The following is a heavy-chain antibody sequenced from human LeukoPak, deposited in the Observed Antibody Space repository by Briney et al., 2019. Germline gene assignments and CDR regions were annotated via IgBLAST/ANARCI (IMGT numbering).Heavy chain of an antibody. J-gene: IGHJ5*02. Sequence: PSETLSLTCTVSGGSISSSSYYWGWIRQPPGKGLEWIGSIYYSGSTYYNPSLKSRVTISVDTSKNQFSLKLSSVTAADTAVYYCARHELGTENWFDPWGQGTLVTVSS. CDR3: ARHELGTENWFDP. D-gene: IGHD1-1*01. CDR1: GGSISSSSYY. V-gene: IGHV4-39*01. CDR2: IYYSGST.